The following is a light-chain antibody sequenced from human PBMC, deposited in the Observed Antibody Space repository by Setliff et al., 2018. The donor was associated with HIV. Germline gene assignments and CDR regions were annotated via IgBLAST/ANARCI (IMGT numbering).Light chain of an antibody. CDR1: SSDVGGYNY. V-gene: IGLV2-14*01. Sequence: QSALAQPASVSGSPGQSITISCTGTSSDVGGYNYVSWYQLHPGKAPKLIIYEVRNRPSGVSNRFSGSKSGNTASLTISGLQAEDEADYYCSSYTSSSTLFGGGTKVTVL. CDR2: EVR. J-gene: IGLJ2*01. CDR3: SSYTSSSTL.